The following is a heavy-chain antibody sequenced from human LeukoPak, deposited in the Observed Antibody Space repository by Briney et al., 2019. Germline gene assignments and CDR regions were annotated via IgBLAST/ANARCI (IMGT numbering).Heavy chain of an antibody. CDR1: GGSISSGSYY. Sequence: SETLSLTCTVSGGSISSGSYYWSWIRQPAGKGLEWIGRIYTSGSTNYNPSLKSRVTISVDTSKNQFSLKLSSVTAADTAVYYCAREIGSSRVRGVYFQYWFDPWGQGTLVTVSS. J-gene: IGHJ5*02. CDR3: AREIGSSRVRGVYFQYWFDP. CDR2: IYTSGST. V-gene: IGHV4-61*02. D-gene: IGHD3-10*01.